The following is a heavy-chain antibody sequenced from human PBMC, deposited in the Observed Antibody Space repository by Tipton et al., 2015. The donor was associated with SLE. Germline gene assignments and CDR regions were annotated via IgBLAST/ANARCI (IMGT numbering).Heavy chain of an antibody. J-gene: IGHJ4*02. CDR3: VREKWEDQQLLD. CDR1: GYIFTDYY. CDR2: IIPKFGTA. V-gene: IGHV1-69*13. Sequence: QSGPEVKKPGASVKVSCKASGYIFTDYYIHWVRQAPGQGLEWMGGIIPKFGTANYAQKFQGRVTITADESTSTAYMELSSLRSEDTAMYYCVREKWEDQQLLDWGQGTLVTVSS. D-gene: IGHD1-26*01.